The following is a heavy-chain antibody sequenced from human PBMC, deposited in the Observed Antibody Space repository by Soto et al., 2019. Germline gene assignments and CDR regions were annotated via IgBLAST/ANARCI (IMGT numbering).Heavy chain of an antibody. CDR1: GGSISSSSYY. CDR3: ARITFGGVIVKVHYYYYMDV. J-gene: IGHJ6*03. D-gene: IGHD3-16*02. CDR2: IYYSGST. V-gene: IGHV4-39*01. Sequence: SETLSLTCTVSGGSISSSSYYWGWIRQPPGKGLEWIGSIYYSGSTYYNPSLKSRVTISVDTSKNQFSLKLSSVTAADTAVYYCARITFGGVIVKVHYYYYMDVWGKGTTVTVSS.